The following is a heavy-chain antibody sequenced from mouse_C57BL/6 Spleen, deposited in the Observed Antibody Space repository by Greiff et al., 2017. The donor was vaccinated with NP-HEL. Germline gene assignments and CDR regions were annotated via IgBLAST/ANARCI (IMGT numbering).Heavy chain of an antibody. CDR2: IWSGGST. J-gene: IGHJ4*01. CDR1: GFSLTSYG. CDR3: GREEGVVATDAMDY. Sequence: VHLVESGPGLVQPSQSLSITCTVSGFSLTSYGVHWVRQSPGKGLEWLGVIWSGGSTDYNAAFISRLSISKDNSNSQVFFKMNSLQADDTTIYYCGREEGVVATDAMDYWGQGTSVTVSS. V-gene: IGHV2-2*01. D-gene: IGHD1-1*01.